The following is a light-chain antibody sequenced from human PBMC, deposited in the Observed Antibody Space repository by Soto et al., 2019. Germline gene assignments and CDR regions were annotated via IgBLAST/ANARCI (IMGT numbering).Light chain of an antibody. CDR2: DAS. CDR1: ESVRSR. CDR3: QQRKT. Sequence: EIVLTQSPAILSLSPGERATLSCRASESVRSRLAWYQQKPGQPPRLLIFDASNRATGIPARFSGSGSGTDFTLTISSLEPEDFAVYYCQQRKTFGQGTKVDIK. J-gene: IGKJ1*01. V-gene: IGKV3-11*01.